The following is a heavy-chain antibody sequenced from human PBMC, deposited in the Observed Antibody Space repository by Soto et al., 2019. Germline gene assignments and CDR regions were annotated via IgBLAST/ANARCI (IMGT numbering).Heavy chain of an antibody. Sequence: SETLSPTFPFSGGRISSGDYHLSWVPQHPGKGLEWIGYIFYSGNTYYNPSLKSRVTISVDTSNNQFSLKLSSVTAADTAAYYCARTTVTTQYHDSWGQGTLVTVSS. CDR3: ARTTVTTQYHDS. CDR2: IFYSGNT. D-gene: IGHD4-17*01. V-gene: IGHV4-31*03. J-gene: IGHJ4*02. CDR1: GGRISSGDYH.